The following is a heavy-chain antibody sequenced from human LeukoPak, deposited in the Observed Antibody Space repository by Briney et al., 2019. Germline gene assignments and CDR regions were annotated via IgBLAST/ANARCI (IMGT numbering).Heavy chain of an antibody. CDR1: GFTFEDYA. J-gene: IGHJ3*02. CDR3: AKDIGGGIATGAFDI. CDR2: ISWNSGSI. Sequence: GGSLRLSCAASGFTFEDYAMHWVRQAPGKGLEWVSGISWNSGSIGYADSVKGRFTISRDNAKNSLYLQMNSLRAEDTALYYCAKDIGGGIATGAFDIWGQGTMVTVSS. V-gene: IGHV3-9*01. D-gene: IGHD6-25*01.